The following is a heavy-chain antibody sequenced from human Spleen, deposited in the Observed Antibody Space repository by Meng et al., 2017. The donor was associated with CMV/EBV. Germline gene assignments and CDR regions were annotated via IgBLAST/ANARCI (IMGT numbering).Heavy chain of an antibody. V-gene: IGHV3-47*02. D-gene: IGHD3-16*01. CDR2: IGTGGDT. J-gene: IGHJ2*01. CDR3: ARVIWGWYFDL. Sequence: GGSLRLSCAASGFAFSSYALHWVRRAPGKGLEWVSAIGTGGDTYYADSVMGRFTISRDNAKNTLYLQMNSLRAEDTAVYYCARVIWGWYFDLWGRGTLVTVSS. CDR1: GFAFSSYA.